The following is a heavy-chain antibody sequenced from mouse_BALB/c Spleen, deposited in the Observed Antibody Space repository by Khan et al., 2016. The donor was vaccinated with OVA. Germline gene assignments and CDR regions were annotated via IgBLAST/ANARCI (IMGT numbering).Heavy chain of an antibody. Sequence: VQLQQSGPELVKPGASVKISCKASGYTFTDYNMDWVKQSHGKSLEWIGYIFPNNGDSGYNQKFKTKAALTVDSSSSTAFMELRSLTSEDSAVYYCTRSGYGSCAYWGRGTLVTVSA. CDR3: TRSGYGSCAY. J-gene: IGHJ3*01. V-gene: IGHV1S29*02. CDR2: IFPNNGDS. D-gene: IGHD1-2*01. CDR1: GYTFTDYN.